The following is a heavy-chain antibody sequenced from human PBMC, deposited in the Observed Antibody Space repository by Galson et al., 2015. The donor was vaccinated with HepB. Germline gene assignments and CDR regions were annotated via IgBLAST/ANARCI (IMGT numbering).Heavy chain of an antibody. D-gene: IGHD2-15*01. Sequence: SLRLSCAASGFTFSSYAMHWVRQAPGKGLEYVSAISSNGGSTYYANSVKGRFTISRDNSKNTLYLQMGSLRAEDMAVYYCAATLYCSGGSCYSGLSYYYYGMDVWGQGTTVTVSS. CDR3: AATLYCSGGSCYSGLSYYYYGMDV. CDR1: GFTFSSYA. J-gene: IGHJ6*02. CDR2: ISSNGGST. V-gene: IGHV3-64*01.